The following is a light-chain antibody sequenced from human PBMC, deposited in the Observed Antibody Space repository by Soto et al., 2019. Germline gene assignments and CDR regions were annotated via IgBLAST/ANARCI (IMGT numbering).Light chain of an antibody. J-gene: IGLJ2*01. CDR3: FSYADNYTYVV. Sequence: HSALTQPASVSGSPGQPITISCTGTSSDVGSYNLVSWYQQHPGKAPKLMIFEVSKRPSGVSNRFSGSKSGNTASLTISGLQADDEADYYCFSYADNYTYVVFGGGTKLTVL. V-gene: IGLV2-23*02. CDR1: SSDVGSYNL. CDR2: EVS.